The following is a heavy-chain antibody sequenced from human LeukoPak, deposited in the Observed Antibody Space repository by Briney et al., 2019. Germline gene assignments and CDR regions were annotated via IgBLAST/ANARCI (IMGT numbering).Heavy chain of an antibody. Sequence: ASVKVSCKASGYTFTSYGISWVRQAPGQGLEWMGWISAYNGNTNYAQKLQGRVAMTTDTSTSTAYMELRSLRSDDTAVYYYARAIPELGYCSSTSCKTPMPYYYYGMDVWGQGTTVTVSS. V-gene: IGHV1-18*01. CDR1: GYTFTSYG. CDR2: ISAYNGNT. J-gene: IGHJ6*02. CDR3: ARAIPELGYCSSTSCKTPMPYYYYGMDV. D-gene: IGHD2-2*01.